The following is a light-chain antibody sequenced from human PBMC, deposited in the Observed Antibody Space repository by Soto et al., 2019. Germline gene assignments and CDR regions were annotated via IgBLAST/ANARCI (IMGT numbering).Light chain of an antibody. CDR2: GAS. CDR3: QQYGSSPWT. CDR1: QSVSNNY. V-gene: IGKV3-20*01. J-gene: IGKJ1*01. Sequence: EIVLTQSPATLSLSPGERATLSCRASQSVSNNYLAWYQQKPGQAPRRLIYGASSRATGIPDRFSGSGSGTDFTLAISRLEPEDFAVYYCQQYGSSPWTFGQGTKVDIK.